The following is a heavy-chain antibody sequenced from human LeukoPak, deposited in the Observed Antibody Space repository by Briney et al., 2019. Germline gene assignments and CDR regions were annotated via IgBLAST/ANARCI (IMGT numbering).Heavy chain of an antibody. J-gene: IGHJ6*03. D-gene: IGHD1-7*01. CDR3: ARDGDWNSPYYYYYMDV. CDR1: GGSISSYY. Sequence: SETLSLTCTVSGGSISSYYWSWIRQPAGKGLEWIGRIYTSGSTNYNPSLKSRVTMSVDTSKNQFSLKLSSVTAADTAVYYCARDGDWNSPYYYYYMDVWGKGTTVTVSS. V-gene: IGHV4-4*07. CDR2: IYTSGST.